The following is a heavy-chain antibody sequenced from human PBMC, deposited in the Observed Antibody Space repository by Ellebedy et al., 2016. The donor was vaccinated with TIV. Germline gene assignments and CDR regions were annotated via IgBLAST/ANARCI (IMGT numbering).Heavy chain of an antibody. CDR2: ISYDGSNK. J-gene: IGHJ6*02. Sequence: GGSLRLXCAASGFTFSSYAMHWVRQAPGKGLEWVAVISYDGSNKYYADSVKGRFTISRDNSKNTLYLQMNSLRAEDTAVYYCAREDDYYYYGMDVWGQGTTVTVSS. V-gene: IGHV3-30-3*01. CDR1: GFTFSSYA. CDR3: AREDDYYYYGMDV.